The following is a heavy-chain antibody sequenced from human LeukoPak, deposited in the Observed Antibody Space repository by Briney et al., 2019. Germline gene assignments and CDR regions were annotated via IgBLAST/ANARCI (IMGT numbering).Heavy chain of an antibody. CDR2: ISSSSSYI. CDR3: ATDSPAAIQGTPRHFDY. D-gene: IGHD2-2*02. V-gene: IGHV3-21*01. Sequence: PGGSLRLSCAASGFTFSSYAMNWVRQAPGKGLEWVSSISSSSSYIYYADSVKGRFTISRDNAKNSLYLQMNSLRAEDTAVYYCATDSPAAIQGTPRHFDYWGQGTLVTVSS. CDR1: GFTFSSYA. J-gene: IGHJ4*02.